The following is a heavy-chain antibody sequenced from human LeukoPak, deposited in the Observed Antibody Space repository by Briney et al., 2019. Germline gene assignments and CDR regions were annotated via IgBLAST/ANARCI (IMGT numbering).Heavy chain of an antibody. D-gene: IGHD4-23*01. J-gene: IGHJ6*03. Sequence: ASVKVSCKASGGTFSSYAISWVRQAPGQGLEWMGIINPSGGSTSYAQKFQGRVTMTRDMSTSTVYMELSSLRSEDTAVYYCARDPKHDYGDNSGYMDVWGKGTTVTVSS. CDR1: GGTFSSYA. CDR2: INPSGGST. CDR3: ARDPKHDYGDNSGYMDV. V-gene: IGHV1-46*01.